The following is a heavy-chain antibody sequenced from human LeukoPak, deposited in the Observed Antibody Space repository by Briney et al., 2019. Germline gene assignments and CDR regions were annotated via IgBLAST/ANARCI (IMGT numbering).Heavy chain of an antibody. D-gene: IGHD6-13*01. CDR2: IYHSGSA. CDR1: GYSISSGYY. V-gene: IGHV4-38-2*02. CDR3: ARDPTVATAGTTDY. J-gene: IGHJ4*02. Sequence: SETLSLTCTVSGYSISSGYYWGWIRQPPGKGLEWIGSIYHSGSAYYNPSLKSRITLSVDTSKNQFSLKLSSVTAADTAMYYCARDPTVATAGTTDYWGQGTLVTVSP.